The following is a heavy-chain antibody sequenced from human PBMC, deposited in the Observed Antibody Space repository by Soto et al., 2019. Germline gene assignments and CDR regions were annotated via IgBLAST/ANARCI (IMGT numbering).Heavy chain of an antibody. V-gene: IGHV3-66*01. CDR2: IYSGGST. D-gene: IGHD3-3*01. CDR1: GFTVSSNY. Sequence: EVQLVESGGGLVQPGGSLRLSCAASGFTVSSNYMSWVRQAPGKGLEWVSVIYSGGSTYYADSVKGRFTISRDNSKHTLYLQMNSLRAEDTAVYYCARDYDFWSGLAIDYWGQGTLVTVSS. J-gene: IGHJ4*02. CDR3: ARDYDFWSGLAIDY.